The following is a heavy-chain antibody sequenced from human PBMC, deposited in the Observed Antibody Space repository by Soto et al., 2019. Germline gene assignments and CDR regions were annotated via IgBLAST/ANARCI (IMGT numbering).Heavy chain of an antibody. CDR3: AKSSGSYYDPFDY. J-gene: IGHJ4*02. CDR2: IYYSGST. CDR1: GGSISSGGYY. Sequence: PSETLSLTCTVSGGSISSGGYYWSWIRQHLGKGLEWIGYIYYSGSTYYNPSLKSRVTISVDTSKNQFSLKLSSVTAADTAVYYCAKSSGSYYDPFDYWGQGTLVTVSS. V-gene: IGHV4-31*03. D-gene: IGHD1-26*01.